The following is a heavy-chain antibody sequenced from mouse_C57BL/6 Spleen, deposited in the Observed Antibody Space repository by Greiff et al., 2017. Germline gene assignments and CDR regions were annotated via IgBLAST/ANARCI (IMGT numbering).Heavy chain of an antibody. CDR1: GYAFSSSW. D-gene: IGHD2-4*01. J-gene: IGHJ4*01. CDR2: IYPGDGDT. V-gene: IGHV1-82*01. CDR3: ESSDDCEYAMDY. Sequence: LVESGPELVKPGASVKISCKASGYAFSSSWMNWVKQRPGKVLEWIGRIYPGDGDTNYNGKFKGKATLTADKSSSTAYMQISSLTADDSAVYFCESSDDCEYAMDYWGQGTSVTVSS.